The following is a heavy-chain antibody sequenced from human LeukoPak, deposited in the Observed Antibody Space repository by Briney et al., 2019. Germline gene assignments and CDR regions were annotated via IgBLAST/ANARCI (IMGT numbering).Heavy chain of an antibody. CDR2: ISSSGSVT. D-gene: IGHD1-26*01. CDR3: VGDVDVGWFDP. CDR1: GFPFSDYY. V-gene: IGHV3-11*04. J-gene: IGHJ5*02. Sequence: GGSLRLSCAASGFPFSDYYMSWIRQAPGKGLECVSYISSSGSVTFYADSLKGRFTISRDNAKNSLFLQMNSLRAEDTAVYYCVGDVDVGWFDPWGQGTLVTVSS.